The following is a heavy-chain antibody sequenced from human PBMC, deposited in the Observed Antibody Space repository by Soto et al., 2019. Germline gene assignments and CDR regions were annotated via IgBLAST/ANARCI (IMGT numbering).Heavy chain of an antibody. Sequence: QVQLQQWGAGLLKPSETLSLTCAVYGGSFSGYYWCWIRQPPGKGLEWIGEINHSGSTNYNPSLKSRVTISEDTSKTQVSRKLSSVTAADTAVYYCARVSVIYYYGMDVWGQGTTVTLSS. J-gene: IGHJ6*02. V-gene: IGHV4-34*01. CDR2: INHSGST. D-gene: IGHD2-21*01. CDR1: GGSFSGYY. CDR3: ARVSVIYYYGMDV.